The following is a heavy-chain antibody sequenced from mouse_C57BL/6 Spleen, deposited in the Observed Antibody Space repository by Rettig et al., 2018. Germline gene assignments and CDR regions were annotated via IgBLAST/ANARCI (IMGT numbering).Heavy chain of an antibody. V-gene: IGHV9-3*01. D-gene: IGHD1-1*01. CDR1: GYTFTTYG. CDR2: INTYSGVP. CDR3: ARSYYYGSSYYAMDY. J-gene: IGHJ4*01. Sequence: QIQLVQSGPELKKPGETVKISCKASGYTFTTYGMSWVKQAPGKGLKWMGWINTYSGVPTYADDFKGRFAFSLETSASTAYLQINNLKNEDTATYFCARSYYYGSSYYAMDYWGQGTSVTVSS.